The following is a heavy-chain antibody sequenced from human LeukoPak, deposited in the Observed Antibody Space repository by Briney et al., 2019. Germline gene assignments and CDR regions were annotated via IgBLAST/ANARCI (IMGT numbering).Heavy chain of an antibody. D-gene: IGHD5-18*01. CDR3: ARHSGYSYGYAYYYYYMDV. V-gene: IGHV4-39*01. J-gene: IGHJ6*03. Sequence: SETLSLTCTVSGGSISSSSYYWGWIRQPPGKGLEWIGSIYYSGSTYYNPSLKSRVTISVDPSKNQFSLKLSSVTAADTAVYYCARHSGYSYGYAYYYYYMDVWGKGATVTVSS. CDR1: GGSISSSSYY. CDR2: IYYSGST.